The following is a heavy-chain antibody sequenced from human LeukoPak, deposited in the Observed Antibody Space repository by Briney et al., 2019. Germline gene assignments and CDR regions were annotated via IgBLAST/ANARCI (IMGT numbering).Heavy chain of an antibody. CDR1: GYTFTDYY. J-gene: IGHJ5*02. CDR3: ARSYFDVLTNYYMWLAP. Sequence: EASVNVSCKASGYTFTDYYIHWVRQAPGQGLEWMGWINLNNDETFYAQNFQDRVTMTGDTSISTAYLELSSLRSDDTAVFYCARSYFDVLTNYYMWLAPWGQGTLVTVSS. V-gene: IGHV1-2*02. D-gene: IGHD3-9*01. CDR2: INLNNDET.